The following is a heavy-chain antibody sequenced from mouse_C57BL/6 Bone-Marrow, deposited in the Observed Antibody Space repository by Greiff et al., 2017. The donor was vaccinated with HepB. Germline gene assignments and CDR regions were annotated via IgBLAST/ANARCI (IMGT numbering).Heavy chain of an antibody. V-gene: IGHV5-4*01. CDR2: ISDGGSYT. CDR3: ARESLLYYFDY. J-gene: IGHJ2*01. Sequence: EVHLVESGGGLVKPGGSLKLSCAASGFTFSSYAMSWVRQTPEKRLEWVATISDGGSYTYYPDNVKGRFTISRDNAKNNLYLQISHLKSEDTAMYYCARESLLYYFDYWGQGTTLTVSS. CDR1: GFTFSSYA.